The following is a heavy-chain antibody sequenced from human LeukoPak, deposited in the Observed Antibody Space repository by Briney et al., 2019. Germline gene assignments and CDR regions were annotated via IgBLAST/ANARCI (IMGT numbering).Heavy chain of an antibody. CDR2: INQFGSGE. V-gene: IGHV3-7*01. J-gene: IGHJ3*02. CDR1: GFSFSNHW. Sequence: GGSLTLSCAASGFSFSNHWMSWVRQATGKGLEWVADINQFGSGEYYVDSVKGRFTISRDDAKYSVFLQMNSLRVEDTAMYYCARRRGYYEVDAYDIWGQGTMVAVSS. CDR3: ARRRGYYEVDAYDI. D-gene: IGHD3-22*01.